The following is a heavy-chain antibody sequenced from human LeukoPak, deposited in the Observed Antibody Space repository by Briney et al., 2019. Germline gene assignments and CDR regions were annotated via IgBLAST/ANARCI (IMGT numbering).Heavy chain of an antibody. D-gene: IGHD3-10*01. CDR1: GGSISSYY. CDR2: IYYSGST. Sequence: PSETLSLTCTVSGGSISSYYWSWIRQPPGKGLEWIGYIYYSGSTNYNPSLKSRVTISVDTSKNQFSLKLSSVTAADTAVYYCARLAGDQGGGYFDLWGRGTLVTVSS. V-gene: IGHV4-59*08. J-gene: IGHJ2*01. CDR3: ARLAGDQGGGYFDL.